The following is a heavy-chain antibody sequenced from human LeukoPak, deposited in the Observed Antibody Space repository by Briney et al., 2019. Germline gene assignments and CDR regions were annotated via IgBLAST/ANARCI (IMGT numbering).Heavy chain of an antibody. D-gene: IGHD3-9*01. V-gene: IGHV3-7*01. CDR1: GFTFSSYW. CDR2: INKDGSEK. J-gene: IGHJ4*02. Sequence: GGSLRLSCAASGFTFSSYWMSWVRQAPGKGLEWEANINKDGSEKYYVDSVKGRFTISRDNAKNSLYLQMNSLRAEDTAVYYCARDGNILTGYYADYWGQGTLVTVSS. CDR3: ARDGNILTGYYADY.